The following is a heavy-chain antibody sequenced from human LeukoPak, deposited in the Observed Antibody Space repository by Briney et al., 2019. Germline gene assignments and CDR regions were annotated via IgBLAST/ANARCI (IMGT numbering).Heavy chain of an antibody. J-gene: IGHJ5*02. Sequence: SLKLSCKASGGTFSTYAISCVRQAPGQGLEWMGRIIPIFGIANYAQKFQGRVTITADKSTSTAYMELSSLRSEDTAVYYCARVIAAAGTRWFDPWGQGTLVTVSS. V-gene: IGHV1-69*04. D-gene: IGHD6-13*01. CDR3: ARVIAAAGTRWFDP. CDR1: GGTFSTYA. CDR2: IIPIFGIA.